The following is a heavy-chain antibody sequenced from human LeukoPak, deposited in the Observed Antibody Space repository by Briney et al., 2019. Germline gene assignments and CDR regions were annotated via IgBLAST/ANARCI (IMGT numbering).Heavy chain of an antibody. Sequence: GGPLRLSCAASGFTFSSYSMNWGRQAPGKGLEWVSYISSSSSTIYYADSVKGRFTISRDNAKNSLYLQMNSLTDEDTAVYYCARVRAVTTFRDAFDIWGQGTMVTDPS. CDR2: ISSSSSTI. CDR3: ARVRAVTTFRDAFDI. CDR1: GFTFSSYS. D-gene: IGHD4-17*01. V-gene: IGHV3-48*02. J-gene: IGHJ3*02.